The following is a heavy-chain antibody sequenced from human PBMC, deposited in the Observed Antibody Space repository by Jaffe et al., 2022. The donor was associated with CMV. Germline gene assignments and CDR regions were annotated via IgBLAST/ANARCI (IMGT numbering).Heavy chain of an antibody. J-gene: IGHJ5*02. Sequence: QVQLVESGGGVVQPGRSLRLSCAASGFTFSSYGMHWVRQAPGKGLEWVAVIWYDGSNKYYADSVKGRFTISRDNSKNTLYLQMNSLRAEDTAVYYCARDLIDPDRILTGYPTFDPWGQGTLVTVSS. D-gene: IGHD3-9*01. V-gene: IGHV3-33*08. CDR3: ARDLIDPDRILTGYPTFDP. CDR1: GFTFSSYG. CDR2: IWYDGSNK.